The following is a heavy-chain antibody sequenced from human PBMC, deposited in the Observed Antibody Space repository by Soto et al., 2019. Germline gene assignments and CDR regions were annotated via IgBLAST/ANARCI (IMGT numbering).Heavy chain of an antibody. V-gene: IGHV1-8*01. J-gene: IGHJ4*02. CDR2: MNPNIGNT. CDR1: GYTFTSYD. CDR3: ARRPRNWGFDY. Sequence: QVQLLQSGAEVQKPGASVKVSCKASGYTFTSYDINWVRQATGQGFEWIVWMNPNIGNTGYAQKFHGRVNMTRDTSITTAYMELSSLTSEDTAVYYCARRPRNWGFDYWGKGTLVTVSS. D-gene: IGHD7-27*01.